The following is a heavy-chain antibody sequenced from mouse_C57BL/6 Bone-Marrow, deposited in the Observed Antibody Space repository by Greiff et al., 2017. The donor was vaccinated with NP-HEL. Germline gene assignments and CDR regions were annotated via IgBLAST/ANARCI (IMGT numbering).Heavy chain of an antibody. D-gene: IGHD1-1*01. CDR1: GIDFSRYW. V-gene: IGHV4-1*01. J-gene: IGHJ4*01. Sequence: EVKLLESGGGLVQPGGSLKLSCAASGIDFSRYWMSWVRRAPGKGLEWIGEINPDSSTINYAPSLKDKFIISRDNAKNTLYLQMSKVRSEDTALYYCARRGYYGSSYRYAMDYWGQGTSVTVSS. CDR2: INPDSSTI. CDR3: ARRGYYGSSYRYAMDY.